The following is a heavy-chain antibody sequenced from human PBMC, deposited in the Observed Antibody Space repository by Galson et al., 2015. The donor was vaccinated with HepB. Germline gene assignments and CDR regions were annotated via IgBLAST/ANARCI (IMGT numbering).Heavy chain of an antibody. V-gene: IGHV5-51*03. CDR1: GYNFSGYW. J-gene: IGHJ6*02. CDR2: IFPGDSHT. CDR3: ARSSSGPLGYYGMDL. D-gene: IGHD3-22*01. Sequence: QSGAEVKKPGESLKISCKGSGYNFSGYWIGWVRQMPGKGLEWMGTIFPGDSHTRYSPSFQGQVTISADKSTAYLQWSRLNASDTAMVYCARSSSGPLGYYGMDLWGQGTTVTVSS.